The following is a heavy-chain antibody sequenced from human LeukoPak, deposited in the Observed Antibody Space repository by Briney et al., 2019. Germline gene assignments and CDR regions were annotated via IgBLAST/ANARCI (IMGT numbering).Heavy chain of an antibody. CDR3: ARYPREGGNY. CDR1: GYTFTANY. CDR2: INPNTGVT. Sequence: GASVKVSCKAFGYTFTANYMHWVRQAPGQGLEWMGWINPNTGVTNYAQKFQGRVTMTRDTSISTAYMELISLTSDDTAVYYCARYPREGGNYWGQGTLVTVSS. V-gene: IGHV1-2*02. D-gene: IGHD1-26*01. J-gene: IGHJ4*02.